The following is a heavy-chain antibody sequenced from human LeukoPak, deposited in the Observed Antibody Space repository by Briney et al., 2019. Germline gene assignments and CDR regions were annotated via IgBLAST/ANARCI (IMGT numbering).Heavy chain of an antibody. V-gene: IGHV4-61*02. CDR3: ARSSSSWN. D-gene: IGHD6-13*01. CDR2: IYTSGST. J-gene: IGHJ4*02. Sequence: PSQTLSLTCTVSGGSISSGSYYWSWIRQPAGKGLEWIGRIYTSGSTNYNPSLKSRVTISVDTSKNQFSLKLSSVTAADTAVYYCARSSSSWNWGQGTPVTVSS. CDR1: GGSISSGSYY.